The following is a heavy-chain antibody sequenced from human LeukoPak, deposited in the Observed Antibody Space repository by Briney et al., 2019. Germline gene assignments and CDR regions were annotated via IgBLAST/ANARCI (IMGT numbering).Heavy chain of an antibody. CDR3: ARGGVAARPGTAFDI. J-gene: IGHJ3*02. V-gene: IGHV4-34*01. D-gene: IGHD6-6*01. CDR1: GGSFSGYY. Sequence: SETLSFTCAVYGGSFSGYYWSWIRQPRGKGLEWIGEINHSGSTNYNPSLKSRVTISVDTSKNQFSLKLSSVTAADTAVYYCARGGVAARPGTAFDIWGQGTMVTVSS. CDR2: INHSGST.